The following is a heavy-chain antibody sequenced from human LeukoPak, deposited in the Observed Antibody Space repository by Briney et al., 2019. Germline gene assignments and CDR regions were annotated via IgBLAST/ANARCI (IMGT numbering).Heavy chain of an antibody. CDR1: GGSFSGHY. CDR3: ARGPDYDFWSGYYTEDQFDY. Sequence: PSETLSLTCAVYGGSFSGHYWSWIRQPPGQGLEWIGEINHSGSTNYNPSLKSRVTISVDTSKNQFSLKLSSVTAADTAVYYCARGPDYDFWSGYYTEDQFDYWGQGTLVIVSP. CDR2: INHSGST. V-gene: IGHV4-34*01. J-gene: IGHJ4*02. D-gene: IGHD3-3*01.